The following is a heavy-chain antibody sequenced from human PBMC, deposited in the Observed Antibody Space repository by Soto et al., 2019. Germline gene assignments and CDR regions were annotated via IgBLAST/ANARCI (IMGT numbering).Heavy chain of an antibody. Sequence: GGYLRLSCAASGFTVSSNYMSWVRQAPGKGLEWVSVIHSGGSTYYADSVKGRFTISRDNSKNTLYLQMNSLRAEDTAVYYCARDGAAAGTDYYGMDVWGHGTTVNGSS. CDR3: ARDGAAAGTDYYGMDV. CDR2: IHSGGST. D-gene: IGHD6-13*01. V-gene: IGHV3-53*01. CDR1: GFTVSSNY. J-gene: IGHJ6*02.